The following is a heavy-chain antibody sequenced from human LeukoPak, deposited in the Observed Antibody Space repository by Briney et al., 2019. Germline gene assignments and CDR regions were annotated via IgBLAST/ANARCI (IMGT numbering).Heavy chain of an antibody. CDR1: GGSFSGYY. V-gene: IGHV4-34*01. J-gene: IGHJ6*03. Sequence: SETLSLTCAVYGGSFSGYYWSWIRQPPGKGLEWIGEINDIGNTNYDPSLRSRVTISVDTSKNQFSLSLTSATAADTAVYFCARLGSVGYYNDQYMDICGNGTTVTVSS. D-gene: IGHD3-10*01. CDR3: ARLGSVGYYNDQYMDI. CDR2: INDIGNT.